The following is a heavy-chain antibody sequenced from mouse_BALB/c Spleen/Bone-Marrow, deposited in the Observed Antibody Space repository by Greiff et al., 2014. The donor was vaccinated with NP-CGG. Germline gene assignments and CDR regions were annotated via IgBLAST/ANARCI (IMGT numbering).Heavy chain of an antibody. V-gene: IGHV1S41*01. D-gene: IGHD2-4*01. CDR2: IAPGSGST. J-gene: IGHJ3*01. CDR3: ARGDDYDPFAY. CDR1: GYTFTSYW. Sequence: DLVKPGASVKLSCKASGYTFTSYWINWIKQRPGQGLEWIGRIAPGSGSTYYNEMFKGKATLTVDTSSSTAYIQLSSLSSEDSAVYFCARGDDYDPFAYWGQGTLLTVSA.